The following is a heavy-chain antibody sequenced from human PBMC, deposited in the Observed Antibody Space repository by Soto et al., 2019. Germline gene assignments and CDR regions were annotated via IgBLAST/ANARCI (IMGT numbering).Heavy chain of an antibody. V-gene: IGHV3-23*01. Sequence: DVQLLDSGGGLVQPGGSLRLSCAASGFIFSDYAMTWVRQAPGKGLEWVSGIGGGGSDTYYVDSGKGRFTISRDNSKNTLYLQMNSLRAEDTALYYCAKDAVPFNGQWDWFDSWGQGTLVTVSS. CDR3: AKDAVPFNGQWDWFDS. CDR2: IGGGGSDT. D-gene: IGHD6-19*01. J-gene: IGHJ5*01. CDR1: GFIFSDYA.